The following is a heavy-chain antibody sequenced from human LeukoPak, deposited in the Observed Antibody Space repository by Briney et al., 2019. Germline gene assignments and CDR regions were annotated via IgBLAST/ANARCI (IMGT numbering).Heavy chain of an antibody. CDR2: ISAYNGNT. CDR1: GYTFTSYG. J-gene: IGHJ6*03. Sequence: ASVKVSCKASGYTFTSYGISWVRQAPGQGLEWMGWISAYNGNTNYAQKLQGRFTMTTDTSKSSAYLELRSLRSDDTAVYYCSRGSDYMDVWGKGTTVTISS. CDR3: SRGSDYMDV. V-gene: IGHV1-18*01.